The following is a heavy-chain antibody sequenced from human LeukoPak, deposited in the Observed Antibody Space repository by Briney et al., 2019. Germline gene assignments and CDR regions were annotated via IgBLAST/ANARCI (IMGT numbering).Heavy chain of an antibody. V-gene: IGHV1-8*01. D-gene: IGHD1-26*01. Sequence: GASVKVSCRVSGYTLIELPMHWVRQAPGKGLEWMGWMNPNSGNTGYAQKFQGRVTMTRNTSISTAYMELSSLRSEDTAVYYCARGRGSYYLGATDGMDVWGQGTTVTVSS. CDR3: ARGRGSYYLGATDGMDV. CDR1: GYTLIELP. J-gene: IGHJ6*02. CDR2: MNPNSGNT.